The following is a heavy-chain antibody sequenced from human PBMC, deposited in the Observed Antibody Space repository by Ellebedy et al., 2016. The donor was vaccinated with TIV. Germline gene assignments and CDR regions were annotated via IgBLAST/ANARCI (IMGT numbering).Heavy chain of an antibody. CDR3: ARGRRFFYYYGMDV. CDR2: INHSGST. D-gene: IGHD3-3*01. Sequence: MPSETLSLTCAVYDGSLSGYYWSRIRQPPGKGLEWIGEINHSGSTNYNPSLKSRVTISVDTSKNQFSLKLSSVTAADTAVYYCARGRRFFYYYGMDVWGQGTTVTVSS. V-gene: IGHV4-34*01. CDR1: DGSLSGYY. J-gene: IGHJ6*02.